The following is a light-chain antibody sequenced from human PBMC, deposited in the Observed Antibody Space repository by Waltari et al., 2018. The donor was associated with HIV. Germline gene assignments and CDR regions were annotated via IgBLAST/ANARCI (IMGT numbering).Light chain of an antibody. CDR1: STDIGSYDF. V-gene: IGLV2-23*02. CDR2: EFT. CDR3: CSYAGGITHVL. Sequence: QSALTQPASVSGSPGQSITISCTGMSTDIGSYDFVSWYQQHPGKATKLMIYEFTKRPSGVSNRFSGSKSGNTASLTISGLQAEDEADYHCCSYAGGITHVLFGGGTKLTVL. J-gene: IGLJ2*01.